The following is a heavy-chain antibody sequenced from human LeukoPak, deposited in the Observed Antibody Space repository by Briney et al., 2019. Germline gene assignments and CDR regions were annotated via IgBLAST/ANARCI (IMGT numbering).Heavy chain of an antibody. CDR3: ARNKEGKSLDY. Sequence: ASVMVSCKASGYTFTDYYIHWVRQAPGQGLEWMAWMNPNSGGTSYAQKFQGRVTMTRDTSISTAYMELSRLRFDDTAVYYCARNKEGKSLDYWGQGTLVTVSS. J-gene: IGHJ4*02. V-gene: IGHV1-2*02. CDR1: GYTFTDYY. CDR2: MNPNSGGT.